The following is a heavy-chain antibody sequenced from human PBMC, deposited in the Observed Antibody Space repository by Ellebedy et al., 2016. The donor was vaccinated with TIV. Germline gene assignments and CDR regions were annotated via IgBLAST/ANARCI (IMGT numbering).Heavy chain of an antibody. CDR2: ISYDGSNK. J-gene: IGHJ4*02. D-gene: IGHD6-19*01. CDR1: GFTFSSYA. V-gene: IGHV3-30-3*01. CDR3: AQTQWLVPTDY. Sequence: GESLKISCAASGFTFSSYAMHWVRQAPGKGLEWVAVISYDGSNKYYADSVKGRFTISRDNSKNTLYLQMNSLRAEDTAVYYCAQTQWLVPTDYWGQGTLVTVSS.